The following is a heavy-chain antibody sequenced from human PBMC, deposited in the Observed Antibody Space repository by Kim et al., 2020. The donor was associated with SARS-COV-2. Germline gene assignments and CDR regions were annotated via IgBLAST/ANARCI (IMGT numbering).Heavy chain of an antibody. CDR3: ALTGHYFDY. J-gene: IGHJ4*02. CDR1: GGSFSGYY. Sequence: SETLSLTCAVYGGSFSGYYWSWIRQPPGKGLEWIGEINHSGSTNYNPSLKSRVTISVDTSKNQFSLKLSSVTAADTAVYYCALTGHYFDYWGQGTLVTVSS. V-gene: IGHV4-34*01. D-gene: IGHD7-27*01. CDR2: INHSGST.